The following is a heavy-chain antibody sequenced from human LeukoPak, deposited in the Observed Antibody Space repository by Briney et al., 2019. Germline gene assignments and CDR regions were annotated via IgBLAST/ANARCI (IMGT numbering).Heavy chain of an antibody. CDR3: ARFAGYYYDSSGYPNPDY. Sequence: GASLQISCKASGYSFTSYWISWVRQMPGKGLEWMGRIDPSDSYTNYSPSFQSHVTISADKSISTAYLQWSSLKASDTAMYYCARFAGYYYDSSGYPNPDYWGQGTLVTVSS. CDR2: IDPSDSYT. J-gene: IGHJ4*02. CDR1: GYSFTSYW. D-gene: IGHD3-22*01. V-gene: IGHV5-10-1*01.